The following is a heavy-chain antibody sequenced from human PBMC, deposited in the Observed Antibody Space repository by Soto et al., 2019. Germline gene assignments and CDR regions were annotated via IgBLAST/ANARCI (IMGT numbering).Heavy chain of an antibody. CDR3: ARDRVTMANDAFDV. J-gene: IGHJ3*01. CDR1: GGSISSYY. Sequence: QVQLQESGPGLVKPSETLPLTCSVSGGSISSYYWSWIRQPAGKGLEWIGRIYTSGSTRYNPSLKSLVTMSVDTSKNQFSLNLSSVTAADTAVYYCARDRVTMANDAFDVWGQGTMVTVSS. D-gene: IGHD3-10*01. V-gene: IGHV4-4*07. CDR2: IYTSGST.